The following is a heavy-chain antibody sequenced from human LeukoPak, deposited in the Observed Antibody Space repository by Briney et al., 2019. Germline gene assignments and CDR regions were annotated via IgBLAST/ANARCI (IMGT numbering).Heavy chain of an antibody. CDR1: GFTFSSYA. V-gene: IGHV3-23*01. CDR2: ISGSGGRT. CDR3: AKVHSSSNWFDP. D-gene: IGHD6-19*01. Sequence: GGSLRLSCAASGFTFSSYAMSWVRQAPGKGLEWVSAISGSGGRTYYADSVKGRFTISRDNSKNTLYLQMNSLRAEDTAVYYCAKVHSSSNWFDPWGQGTLVTVSS. J-gene: IGHJ5*02.